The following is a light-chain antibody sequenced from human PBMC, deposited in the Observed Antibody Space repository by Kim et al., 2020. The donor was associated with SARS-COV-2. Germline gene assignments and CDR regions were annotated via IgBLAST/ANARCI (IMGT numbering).Light chain of an antibody. Sequence: CASVGDGVTITGGASQTISTWLAWYQQKPGKAPNLLIDLASTLESGVPSRFIGSGSGTEFTLTIYSLQPDDFATYYCQHYSRFPYTFGQGTKLEI. CDR2: LAS. CDR3: QHYSRFPYT. J-gene: IGKJ2*01. CDR1: QTISTW. V-gene: IGKV1-5*03.